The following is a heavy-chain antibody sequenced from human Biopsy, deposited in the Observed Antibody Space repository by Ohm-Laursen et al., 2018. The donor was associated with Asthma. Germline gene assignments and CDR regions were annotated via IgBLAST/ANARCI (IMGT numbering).Heavy chain of an antibody. J-gene: IGHJ3*02. CDR1: GFSFSSFA. CDR2: ISKDARTQ. D-gene: IGHD1-1*01. V-gene: IGHV3-30*06. Sequence: SLRLSCAASGFSFSSFAIHWVRQAPGKGLEWVGVISKDARTQDYADSVKGRFTMARDNSKNTLDLQMNSLREEDTAVYYCVRDGTDDAFDIWGQGTVVSVSS. CDR3: VRDGTDDAFDI.